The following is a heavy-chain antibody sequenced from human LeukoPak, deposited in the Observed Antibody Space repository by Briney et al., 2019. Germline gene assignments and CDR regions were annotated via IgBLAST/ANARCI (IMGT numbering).Heavy chain of an antibody. Sequence: PGGSLRLSCAASGFTFSDYYMSWIRQAPGKGLEWVSYISSSSSYTNYADSVKGRFTISRDNAKNSLYLQMNSLRAEDTAVYYCARVDRSSSWYGYWGQGTLVTVSS. CDR2: ISSSSSYT. CDR3: ARVDRSSSWYGY. CDR1: GFTFSDYY. J-gene: IGHJ4*02. D-gene: IGHD6-13*01. V-gene: IGHV3-11*05.